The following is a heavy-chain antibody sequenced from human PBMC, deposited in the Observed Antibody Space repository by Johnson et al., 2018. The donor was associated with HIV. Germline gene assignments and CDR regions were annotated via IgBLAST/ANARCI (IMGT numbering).Heavy chain of an antibody. D-gene: IGHD3-10*01. CDR3: ARDPYGSGPYVAFDI. V-gene: IGHV3-13*01. CDR1: GFTFSSYD. CDR2: IGTAGDT. J-gene: IGHJ3*02. Sequence: VQLVESGGGLVQPGGSLRLSCAASGFTFSSYDMHWVRQATGKGLEWVSAIGTAGDTYYPGSVKGRFTISRENAKNSLYLQMNSLRAGDTAVYYCARDPYGSGPYVAFDIWGQGTMVTVSS.